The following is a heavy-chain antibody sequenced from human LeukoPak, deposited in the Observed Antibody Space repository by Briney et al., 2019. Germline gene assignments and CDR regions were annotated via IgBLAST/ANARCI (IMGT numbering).Heavy chain of an antibody. Sequence: SETLSLTCAVSGASVSSGNWWNWARQSPGKGLEWIGEILYTGDTSYNPSLRSRVTLSIDNSNNEASLKLASVTAADSAVYYCARAQRGCSANSCYLDPWGPGILVTVSS. J-gene: IGHJ5*02. CDR3: ARAQRGCSANSCYLDP. V-gene: IGHV4-4*02. CDR2: ILYTGDT. D-gene: IGHD2-15*01. CDR1: GASVSSGNW.